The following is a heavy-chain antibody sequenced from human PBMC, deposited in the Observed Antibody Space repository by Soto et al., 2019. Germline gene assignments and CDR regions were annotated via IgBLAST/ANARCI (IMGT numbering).Heavy chain of an antibody. CDR2: ISTDNGST. Sequence: ASVKVSCKASGYIFTSYAITWVRQAPGQGFEWLAWISTDNGSTLYAQKLQGRVTLTTDTSTTTAYMELRSLVSDDTAVYYCATTGGEGYSGSWYYWGQGTRVTVSS. V-gene: IGHV1-18*04. D-gene: IGHD6-13*01. CDR3: ATTGGEGYSGSWYY. J-gene: IGHJ4*02. CDR1: GYIFTSYA.